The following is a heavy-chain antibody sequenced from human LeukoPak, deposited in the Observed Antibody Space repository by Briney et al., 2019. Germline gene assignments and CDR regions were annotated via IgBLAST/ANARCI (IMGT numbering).Heavy chain of an antibody. CDR3: ARTTYYCDSSGYYRRTKSLCYFDY. J-gene: IGHJ4*02. CDR1: GGSFSGYY. CDR2: INHSGST. Sequence: SETLSLTCAVYGGSFSGYYWSWIRQPPGKGLEWIGEINHSGSTNYNPSLKSRVTISVDTSKNQFSLKLSSVTAADTAVYYCARTTYYCDSSGYYRRTKSLCYFDYWGQRTLVTLSS. V-gene: IGHV4-34*01. D-gene: IGHD3-22*01.